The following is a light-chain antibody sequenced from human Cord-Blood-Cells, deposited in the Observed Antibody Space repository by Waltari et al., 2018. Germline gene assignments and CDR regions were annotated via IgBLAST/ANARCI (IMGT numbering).Light chain of an antibody. V-gene: IGLV2-14*01. Sequence: QSALTQPASVYGSPGQSITISCTGTSSDVAGYNHVSWYQQHPGKAPKLIIYDVSNRPSGVSNRFSGSKSGNTASLTISGLQAEDEADYYCSSDTSSSTWVFGGGTKLTVL. CDR3: SSDTSSSTWV. J-gene: IGLJ3*02. CDR2: DVS. CDR1: SSDVAGYNH.